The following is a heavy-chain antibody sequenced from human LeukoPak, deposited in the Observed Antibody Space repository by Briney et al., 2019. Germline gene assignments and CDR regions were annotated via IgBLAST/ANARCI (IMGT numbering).Heavy chain of an antibody. Sequence: SQTLSLTCTVSGGSISSGGYYWSWIRQPPGKGLEWIGYIYHSGSTYYNPSLKSRVTISVDKSKNQFSLKLSSVTAADTAVYYCARRVDYSGYSFDYWGQGTLVTVSS. CDR2: IYHSGST. CDR3: ARRVDYSGYSFDY. J-gene: IGHJ4*02. D-gene: IGHD5-12*01. CDR1: GGSISSGGYY. V-gene: IGHV4-30-2*01.